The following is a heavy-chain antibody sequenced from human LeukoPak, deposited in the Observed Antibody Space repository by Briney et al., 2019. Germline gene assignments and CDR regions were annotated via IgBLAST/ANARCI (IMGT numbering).Heavy chain of an antibody. D-gene: IGHD3-22*01. CDR3: ARYYYDSSAHDY. V-gene: IGHV1-2*03. J-gene: IGHJ4*02. CDR1: GYTFTGYY. Sequence: LVASVKVSCKASGYTFTGYYMHWVRQAPGQGLEWMGWINPYSGGTNYAQKFQGRVTMTRDTSISTAYMELSRLRSDDTAVYYCARYYYDSSAHDYWGQGTLVTVSS. CDR2: INPYSGGT.